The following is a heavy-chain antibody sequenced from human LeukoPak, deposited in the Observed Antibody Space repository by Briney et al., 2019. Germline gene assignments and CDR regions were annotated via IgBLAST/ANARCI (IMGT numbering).Heavy chain of an antibody. D-gene: IGHD3-10*01. Sequence: GASVKVSCKASGYTFTGNYIHWVRQAPGQGLECVGWINPNSGGTSYAQKFQGRVTMTRDTSISTAYMELSRLRSDDTAVYYCARGGSGSYFSWLDPWGQGTLVTVSS. J-gene: IGHJ5*02. V-gene: IGHV1-2*02. CDR3: ARGGSGSYFSWLDP. CDR2: INPNSGGT. CDR1: GYTFTGNY.